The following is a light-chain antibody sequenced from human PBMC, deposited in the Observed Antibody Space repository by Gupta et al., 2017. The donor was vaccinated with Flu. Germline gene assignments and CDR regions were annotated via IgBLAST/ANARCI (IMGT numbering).Light chain of an antibody. CDR2: AAS. Sequence: DIQMTQSPSSLSASVGDRVTITCRASQSISSYLNWYQQKPGKAPKLLIYAASSLQSGVPSRFSGSGCGTDSTLTISSLQPEDFATYYCQQSYSTPVYSFGQGTKLEIK. J-gene: IGKJ2*03. V-gene: IGKV1-39*01. CDR3: QQSYSTPVYS. CDR1: QSISSY.